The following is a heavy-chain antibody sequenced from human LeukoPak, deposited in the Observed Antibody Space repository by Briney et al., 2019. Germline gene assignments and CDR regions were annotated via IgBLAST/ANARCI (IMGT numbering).Heavy chain of an antibody. CDR3: AKKLLGTTGHFDY. V-gene: IGHV3-23*01. J-gene: IGHJ4*02. CDR2: ISISGSST. D-gene: IGHD1-7*01. Sequence: GGSLRLSCAASGFTFSTYDMSWVRQAPGKGLEWVSIISISGSSTYYADSVEGRFTISRENSKNTLYLQMSSLRAEDTAVYYCAKKLLGTTGHFDYWGQGTLVTVSS. CDR1: GFTFSTYD.